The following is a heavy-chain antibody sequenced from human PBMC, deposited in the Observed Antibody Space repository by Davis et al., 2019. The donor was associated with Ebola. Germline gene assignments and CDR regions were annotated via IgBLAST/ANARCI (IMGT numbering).Heavy chain of an antibody. CDR1: GGSISSSNW. D-gene: IGHD3-10*01. CDR3: ARVPYYGSGSYPSYYYYGMDV. CDR2: IYHSGST. J-gene: IGHJ6*02. V-gene: IGHV4-4*02. Sequence: MPSETLSLTCAVSGGSISSSNWWSWVRQPPGKGLEWIGEIYHSGSTNYNPSLKSRVTISVDTSKNQFSLKLSSVTAADTAVYYCARVPYYGSGSYPSYYYYGMDVWGQGTTVTVSS.